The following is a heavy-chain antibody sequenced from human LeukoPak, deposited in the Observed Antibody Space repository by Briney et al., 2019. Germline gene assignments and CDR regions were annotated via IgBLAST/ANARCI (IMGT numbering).Heavy chain of an antibody. V-gene: IGHV1-2*02. CDR3: TRDHCSFANCYEDYYYGMDV. D-gene: IGHD2-2*01. CDR1: GDTLTDYY. J-gene: IGHJ6*02. Sequence: ASVKVSCKASGDTLTDYYMHWVRQAPGQGLEWMGWINPNNGGTTYAQNFQGRVTMTRDTSISTAYMELSRLRSDDSAIYYCTRDHCSFANCYEDYYYGMDVWGQGTTVTVSS. CDR2: INPNNGGT.